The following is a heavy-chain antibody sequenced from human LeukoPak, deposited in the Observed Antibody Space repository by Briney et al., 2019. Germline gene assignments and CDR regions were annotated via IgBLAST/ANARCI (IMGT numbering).Heavy chain of an antibody. D-gene: IGHD2-2*03. V-gene: IGHV4-61*01. Sequence: SETLSPTCTVSGYSISSSYYWSWIRQPPGKGLEWIGYIYYSGSTNYNPSLKSRVTISVDTSKNQFSLKLSSVTAADTAVYYCARESVLDSLDPWGQGTLVTVSS. CDR3: ARESVLDSLDP. CDR1: GYSISSSYY. J-gene: IGHJ5*02. CDR2: IYYSGST.